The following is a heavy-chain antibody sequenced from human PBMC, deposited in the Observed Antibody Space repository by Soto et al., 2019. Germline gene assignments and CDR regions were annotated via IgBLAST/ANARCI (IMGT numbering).Heavy chain of an antibody. V-gene: IGHV3-33*01. CDR2: IWYDGSNK. Sequence: QVQLVESGGGVVQPGRSLRLSCAASGFTFSSYGMHWVRQAPGKGLEWVAVIWYDGSNKYHADSVKGRFTISRDNSKNTLYLQMNSLRAEDTAVYYCARDDSNYVSYYYYYGMDVWGQGTTVTVSS. J-gene: IGHJ6*02. CDR1: GFTFSSYG. D-gene: IGHD4-4*01. CDR3: ARDDSNYVSYYYYYGMDV.